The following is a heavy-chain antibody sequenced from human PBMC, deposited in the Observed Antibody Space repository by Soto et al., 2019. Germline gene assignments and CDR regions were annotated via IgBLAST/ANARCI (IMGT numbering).Heavy chain of an antibody. CDR2: INPNSGGT. J-gene: IGHJ6*02. Sequence: ASVKVSCKASGYTFTGYYMHWVRQAPGQGLELMGWINPNSGGTNYAQKFHGRVTMTRXXXXXXAXIXLXXXXSDXTAVYYCARDKITPGGHFFQFGMDVWGQGTTVTVSS. V-gene: IGHV1-2*02. CDR1: GYTFTGYY. D-gene: IGHD1-20*01. CDR3: ARDKITPGGHFFQFGMDV.